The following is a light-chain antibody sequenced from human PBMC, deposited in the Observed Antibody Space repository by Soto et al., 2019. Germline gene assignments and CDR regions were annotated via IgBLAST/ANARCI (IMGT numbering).Light chain of an antibody. Sequence: EFVLTQSPATLSLSPGDRATLSCRASQSVSGYLAWYQIKPGQAPRLLIYDASNRVTGIPARFSGSGFGTDFTLTISSLEPEAFAVYYCPPRADWPTFGPGTRVDLK. CDR1: QSVSGY. CDR2: DAS. CDR3: PPRADWPT. J-gene: IGKJ3*01. V-gene: IGKV3-11*01.